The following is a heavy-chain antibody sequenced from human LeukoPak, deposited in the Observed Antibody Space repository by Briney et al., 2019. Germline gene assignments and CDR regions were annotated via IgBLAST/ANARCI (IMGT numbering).Heavy chain of an antibody. J-gene: IGHJ4*02. CDR1: GYTFTTYG. CDR2: ISTYNGNT. CDR3: ARGTLRFGELGLH. V-gene: IGHV1-18*01. D-gene: IGHD3-10*01. Sequence: ASVTVSCKASGYTFTTYGITWVRQAPGQGLEWMGWISTYNGNTNYAQKLQGRVTMTTDTSTSTAYMELRSLRSDDTAVYYCARGTLRFGELGLHWGQGTLVTVCS.